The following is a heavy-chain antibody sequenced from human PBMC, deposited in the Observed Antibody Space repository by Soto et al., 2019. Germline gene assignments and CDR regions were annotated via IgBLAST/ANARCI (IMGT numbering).Heavy chain of an antibody. CDR1: GFTFSNAW. Sequence: GGSLRLSCAASGFTFSNAWMNWVRQAPGKGLEWVGRIKSKTDGGTTDYAAPVKGRFNITRDDSKNTLYLQMNSLKTEDTAVYYCTTDGLGSSWYPPLDYYYGMDVWGQGTTVTVSS. D-gene: IGHD6-13*01. V-gene: IGHV3-15*07. J-gene: IGHJ6*02. CDR2: IKSKTDGGTT. CDR3: TTDGLGSSWYPPLDYYYGMDV.